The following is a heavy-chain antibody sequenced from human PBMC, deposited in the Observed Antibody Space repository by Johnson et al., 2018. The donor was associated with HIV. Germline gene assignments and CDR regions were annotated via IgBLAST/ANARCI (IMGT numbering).Heavy chain of an antibody. D-gene: IGHD6-19*01. CDR3: ARARAKVVAGLDAFDI. Sequence: QVQLVESGGGVVQPGGSLRLSCAASGFTFSSYGMHWVRQAPGKGLEWVAFIRYDGSNKYYADSVKGRFTISRDNSKNTLYLQMNSLRVEDMATYYCARARAKVVAGLDAFDIWGQGTMVTVSS. CDR2: IRYDGSNK. J-gene: IGHJ3*02. V-gene: IGHV3-30*02. CDR1: GFTFSSYG.